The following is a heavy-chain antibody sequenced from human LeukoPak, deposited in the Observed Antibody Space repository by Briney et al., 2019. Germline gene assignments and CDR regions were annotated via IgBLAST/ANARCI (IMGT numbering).Heavy chain of an antibody. Sequence: GGSLRLSCAASGLIFSNYVMSWVRQAPGKGLEWVSAISANGRSTYYADSVEGRFTVSRDNSKNTLYLQMNRLRDEDTAVYYCAKDLYSSSSDYWGQGTLVTVSS. J-gene: IGHJ4*02. CDR1: GLIFSNYV. CDR3: AKDLYSSSSDY. CDR2: ISANGRST. D-gene: IGHD6-6*01. V-gene: IGHV3-23*01.